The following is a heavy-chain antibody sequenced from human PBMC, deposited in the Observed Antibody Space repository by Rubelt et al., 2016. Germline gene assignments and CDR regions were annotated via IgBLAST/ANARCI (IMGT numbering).Heavy chain of an antibody. Sequence: QVQLQESGPGLVKPSETLSLTCTVSGGSISSYYWNWIRQPPGKGLEWIGSISYGGITYFNSSLQSRVITSFDTSRDQFSLSLASVTAADTAVYYCARGRPYGDYSVEYWGQGTLVTVSS. J-gene: IGHJ4*02. D-gene: IGHD4-17*01. CDR3: ARGRPYGDYSVEY. V-gene: IGHV4-59*12. CDR1: GGSISSYY. CDR2: ISYGGIT.